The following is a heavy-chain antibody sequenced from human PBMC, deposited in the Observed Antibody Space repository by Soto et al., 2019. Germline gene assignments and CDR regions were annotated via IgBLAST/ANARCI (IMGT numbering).Heavy chain of an antibody. V-gene: IGHV3-23*01. D-gene: IGHD1-26*01. Sequence: GGSLRLSCAASGFTFSSYAMSWVRQAPGKGLEWVSAISGSGGSTYYADSVKGRFTISRDNSKNTLYLQMNSLRAEDTAVYYCAKDQVDSGSYSIDYWGQGTLVTVSS. CDR2: ISGSGGST. CDR1: GFTFSSYA. J-gene: IGHJ4*02. CDR3: AKDQVDSGSYSIDY.